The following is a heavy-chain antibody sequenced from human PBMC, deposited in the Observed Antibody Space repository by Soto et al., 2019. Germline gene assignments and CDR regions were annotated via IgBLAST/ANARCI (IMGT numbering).Heavy chain of an antibody. D-gene: IGHD2-15*01. Sequence: QVQLQQWGAGLLKPSETLSLTCAVYGGSFSGYYWSWIRQPPGKGLEWIGEINHSGSTNYNPSLKSRVTISVATSKNQFSLKLSSVTAADTAVYYCARGNKDIVVVLAATPGSPLDYWGQGTLVTVSS. CDR2: INHSGST. CDR1: GGSFSGYY. J-gene: IGHJ4*02. V-gene: IGHV4-34*01. CDR3: ARGNKDIVVVLAATPGSPLDY.